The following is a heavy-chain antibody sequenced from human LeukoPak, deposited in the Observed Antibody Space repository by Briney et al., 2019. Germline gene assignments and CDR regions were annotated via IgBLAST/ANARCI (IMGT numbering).Heavy chain of an antibody. CDR1: GYTLTELS. CDR3: ATVGNWNDGIDY. V-gene: IGHV1-24*01. J-gene: IGHJ4*02. D-gene: IGHD1-20*01. Sequence: ASVKVSCKVSGYTLTELSMHWVRQAPGKGLEWMGSFDPEGAETIYAQKFQGRVTMTEDTSTDTAYMELSSLRSEDTAVYYCATVGNWNDGIDYWGQGTLVTVSS. CDR2: FDPEGAET.